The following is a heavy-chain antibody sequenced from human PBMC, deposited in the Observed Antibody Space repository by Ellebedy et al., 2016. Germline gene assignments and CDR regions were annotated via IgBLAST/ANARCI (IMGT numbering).Heavy chain of an antibody. CDR1: GGTFSSYA. J-gene: IGHJ4*02. CDR3: ARSPRSVWSESYFDY. Sequence: SVKVSXXASGGTFSSYAISWVRQAPGQGLEWMGGIIPIFGTANYAQKFQGRVTITADESTSTAYMELSSLRSEDTAVYYCARSPRSVWSESYFDYWGQGTLVTVSS. D-gene: IGHD3-10*01. CDR2: IIPIFGTA. V-gene: IGHV1-69*13.